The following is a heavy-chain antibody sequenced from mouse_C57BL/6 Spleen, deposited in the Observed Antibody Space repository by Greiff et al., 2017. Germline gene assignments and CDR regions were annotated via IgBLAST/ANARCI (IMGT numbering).Heavy chain of an antibody. CDR3: TRGLGRGYYFDY. Sequence: EVHLVESGGGLVQPGGSMKLSCAASGFTFSDAWMDWVRQSPEKGLEWVAEIRNKANNHATYYAESVKGRFTISRDDSKSSVYLQMNSLRAEDTGIYYCTRGLGRGYYFDYWGQGTTLTVSS. CDR1: GFTFSDAW. J-gene: IGHJ2*01. D-gene: IGHD4-1*01. V-gene: IGHV6-6*01. CDR2: IRNKANNHAT.